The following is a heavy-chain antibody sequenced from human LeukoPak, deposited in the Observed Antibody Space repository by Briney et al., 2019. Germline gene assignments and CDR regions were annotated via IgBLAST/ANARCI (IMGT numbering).Heavy chain of an antibody. Sequence: PGGSLRLSRAASGFNWMSWVRQAPGKGLEWVASIKQDGSEKNYVDSVKGRFTISRDNAKNSLYLQMNSLRAEDTAIYYCARMQSYFDTSDRPKHDAFDIWGQGTMVTVSS. J-gene: IGHJ3*02. CDR1: GFNW. CDR2: IKQDGSEK. D-gene: IGHD3-22*01. CDR3: ARMQSYFDTSDRPKHDAFDI. V-gene: IGHV3-7*01.